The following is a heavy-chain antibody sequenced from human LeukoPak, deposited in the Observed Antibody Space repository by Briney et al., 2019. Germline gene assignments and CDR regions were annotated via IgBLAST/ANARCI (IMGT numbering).Heavy chain of an antibody. V-gene: IGHV4-34*01. CDR1: GGSFSGYY. J-gene: IGHJ4*02. CDR3: ASQKVIRYFDWSFEFDY. CDR2: INHSGST. D-gene: IGHD3-9*01. Sequence: SETLSLTCAVYGGSFSGYYWSWIRQPPGKGLEWIGEINHSGSTNYNPSLKSRVTISVDTSKNQFSLKLSSVTAADTAVYYCASQKVIRYFDWSFEFDYWGQGTLVTVSS.